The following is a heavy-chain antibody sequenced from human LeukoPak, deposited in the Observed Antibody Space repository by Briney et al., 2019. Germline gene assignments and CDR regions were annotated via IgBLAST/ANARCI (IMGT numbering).Heavy chain of an antibody. CDR3: ARLYPYYYYYYMDV. CDR2: INHSGST. D-gene: IGHD2-8*01. Sequence: PSETLSLTCTVSGGSISNYYWNCIRQPPGKGLEWIGEINHSGSTNYNPSLKSRVTISVDTSKNQFSLKLSSVTAADTAVYYCARLYPYYYYYYMDVWGKGTTVTISS. V-gene: IGHV4-34*01. CDR1: GGSISNYY. J-gene: IGHJ6*03.